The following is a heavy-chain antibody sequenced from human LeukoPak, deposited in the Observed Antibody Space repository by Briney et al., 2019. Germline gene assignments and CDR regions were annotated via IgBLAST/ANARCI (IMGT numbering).Heavy chain of an antibody. J-gene: IGHJ3*02. CDR1: GYTFTGYY. CDR2: INPNSGGT. D-gene: IGHD6-13*01. CDR3: ARDLAPYSSSWYDAWCAFDI. V-gene: IGHV1-2*02. Sequence: RASVKVSCKASGYTFTGYYMHWVRQAPGQGLEWMGWINPNSGGTNYAQKFQGRVTMTRDTSISTAYMELSRLRSDDTAVYYCARDLAPYSSSWYDAWCAFDIWGQGTMVTVSS.